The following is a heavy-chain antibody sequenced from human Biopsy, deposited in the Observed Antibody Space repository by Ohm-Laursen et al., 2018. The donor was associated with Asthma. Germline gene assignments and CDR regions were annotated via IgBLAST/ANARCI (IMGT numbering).Heavy chain of an antibody. CDR1: GFSLDDYA. Sequence: SLRLSCAAFGFSLDDYAMYWVRQGPGKGLEWVAGISWNSGSSAYADSVKGRFTLSRDNSKDTVYLQMNSLRAEDTAVYYCAKGRYKWNDGYYGLDVWGQGTTVTVS. V-gene: IGHV3-9*01. CDR2: ISWNSGSS. CDR3: AKGRYKWNDGYYGLDV. D-gene: IGHD1-20*01. J-gene: IGHJ6*02.